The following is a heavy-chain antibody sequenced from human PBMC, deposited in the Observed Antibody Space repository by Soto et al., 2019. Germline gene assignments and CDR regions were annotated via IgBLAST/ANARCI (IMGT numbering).Heavy chain of an antibody. CDR2: MDHSGNS. Sequence: SETLSLTCTVSGGSINSHYWTWIRQPPGKGLERVGHMDHSGNSYYSSSLKSRVTISLDTSKNQFSLKLSSVTAADTAVYHCARVFGNFWSGYHVDYWGQGTQVTVSS. V-gene: IGHV4-59*11. D-gene: IGHD3-3*01. CDR1: GGSINSHY. J-gene: IGHJ4*02. CDR3: ARVFGNFWSGYHVDY.